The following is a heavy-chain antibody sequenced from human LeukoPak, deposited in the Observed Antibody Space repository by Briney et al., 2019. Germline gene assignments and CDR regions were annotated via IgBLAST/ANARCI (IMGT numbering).Heavy chain of an antibody. D-gene: IGHD6-13*01. CDR3: ARAHIAAHLLQY. J-gene: IGHJ4*02. Sequence: PGGSLRLSCAGSGFTFSNYVMHWVRQTPGKGLEWVSYISDHGKSRNYVDSVKGRFTISRDNAKNSLYLQMNSLRVEDTAVYFCARAHIAAHLLQYWRQGTLVTVSS. CDR2: ISDHGKSR. CDR1: GFTFSNYV. V-gene: IGHV3-48*03.